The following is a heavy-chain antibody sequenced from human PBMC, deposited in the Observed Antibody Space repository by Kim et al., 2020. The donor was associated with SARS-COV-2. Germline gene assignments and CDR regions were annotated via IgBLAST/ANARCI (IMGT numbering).Heavy chain of an antibody. Sequence: SFQGQVTISADKSISTAYLQWSSLKASDTAMYYCARQEGPGGYDGYYFDYWGQGTLVTVSS. D-gene: IGHD5-12*01. CDR3: ARQEGPGGYDGYYFDY. V-gene: IGHV5-51*01. J-gene: IGHJ4*02.